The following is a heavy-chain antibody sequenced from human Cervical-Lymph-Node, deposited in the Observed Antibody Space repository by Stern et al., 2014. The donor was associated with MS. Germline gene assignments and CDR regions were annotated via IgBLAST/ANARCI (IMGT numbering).Heavy chain of an antibody. V-gene: IGHV3-30*18. CDR3: AKDWEYDGDIGWYSDV. J-gene: IGHJ2*01. CDR2: ISYDVSTK. D-gene: IGHD4-17*01. Sequence: VHLVESGGGVVQPGRSLRVSCAASGFAFSHYGMHWVRQAPGKGLEWVAFISYDVSTKHYADSVKGRFTISRDNSNNMLFLQMNSLRTEDTAVYYCAKDWEYDGDIGWYSDVWGRGTLVTVSS. CDR1: GFAFSHYG.